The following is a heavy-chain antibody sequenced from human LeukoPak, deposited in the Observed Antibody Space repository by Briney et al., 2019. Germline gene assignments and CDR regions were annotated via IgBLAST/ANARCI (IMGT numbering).Heavy chain of an antibody. CDR2: ISFDGSNK. J-gene: IGHJ4*02. CDR1: GFTFSSYA. Sequence: GRSLRLSCAASGFTFSSYAMHWVRQAPGKGLDWVAVISFDGSNKYYADSVKGRFTISRDNSKNTLNLQLNSLRAEDTAVYYCARALEGWYRDFDYWGQGTLVTVSS. D-gene: IGHD6-19*01. CDR3: ARALEGWYRDFDY. V-gene: IGHV3-30-3*01.